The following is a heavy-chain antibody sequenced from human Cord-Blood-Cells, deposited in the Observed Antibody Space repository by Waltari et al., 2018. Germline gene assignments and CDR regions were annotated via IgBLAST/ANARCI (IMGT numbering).Heavy chain of an antibody. D-gene: IGHD1-26*01. CDR2: IYQSGST. Sequence: QVQLQESGPGLVKPSETLSLTCTVSGYSISSGYYWGWIRQPPGKGLEWIGSIYQSGSTYYNPSLKSGVTISVGTSKNQFSLKLSSVTAADTAVYYCARNSGSYELYYWGQGTLVTVSS. V-gene: IGHV4-38-2*02. J-gene: IGHJ4*02. CDR1: GYSISSGYY. CDR3: ARNSGSYELYY.